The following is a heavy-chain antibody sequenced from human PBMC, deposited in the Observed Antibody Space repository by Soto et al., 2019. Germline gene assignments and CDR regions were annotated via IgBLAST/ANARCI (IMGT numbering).Heavy chain of an antibody. D-gene: IGHD1-7*01. CDR3: ARVKGGTTRRAFDS. J-gene: IGHJ4*02. V-gene: IGHV4-31*01. Sequence: QVQLQESGPGLVKPSQTLSLTCTVSGDSISSGGYYWSWIRQHPGKGLEWIGYIYDNGGAYYSPSLRGLVVISLDRSENQFSLRLSSVTAADTAVYYCARVKGGTTRRAFDSWGQGTLVTVSS. CDR2: IYDNGGA. CDR1: GDSISSGGYY.